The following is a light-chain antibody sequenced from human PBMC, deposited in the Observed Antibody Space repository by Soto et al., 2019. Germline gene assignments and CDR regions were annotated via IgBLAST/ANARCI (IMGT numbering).Light chain of an antibody. Sequence: EIVLTQSPGTLSLSPGERATLSCRASQSVSSSYLAWYQQKPGQAPRLLIYGASSRATGIPDRFSGSGSGTDFTLTISRLEPEDFAVYYCHQYGSSPWTFGQGTKVKI. CDR2: GAS. CDR1: QSVSSSY. J-gene: IGKJ1*01. V-gene: IGKV3-20*01. CDR3: HQYGSSPWT.